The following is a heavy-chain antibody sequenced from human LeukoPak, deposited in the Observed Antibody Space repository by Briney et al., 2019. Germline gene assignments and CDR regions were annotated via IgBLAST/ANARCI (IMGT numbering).Heavy chain of an antibody. Sequence: PSETLSLTCTVSGYSISIGYYWGWIRQPPGKGLEWIGSIYHSGSTYYNPSLKSRVTLSVDKSKNQFSLKLSSVTAADTAVYYCARGVVVTAMGAFDIWGQGTMVTVSS. J-gene: IGHJ3*02. D-gene: IGHD2-21*02. CDR1: GYSISIGYY. CDR2: IYHSGST. V-gene: IGHV4-38-2*02. CDR3: ARGVVVTAMGAFDI.